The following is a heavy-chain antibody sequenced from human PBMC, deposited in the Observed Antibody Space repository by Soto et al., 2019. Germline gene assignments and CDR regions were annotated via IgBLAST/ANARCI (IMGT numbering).Heavy chain of an antibody. CDR2: IYPGDSDT. V-gene: IGHV5-51*01. J-gene: IGHJ6*02. Sequence: PGESLRISCKGSRYNFTNYWIGWVRQMPGKGLEWMGIIYPGDSDTRYSPSFQGQVTISADKSISTAYLQWSSLKASDTAMYYCARLGTVTTPLGYCYGMDVWGQGTTVTSP. D-gene: IGHD4-4*01. CDR1: RYNFTNYW. CDR3: ARLGTVTTPLGYCYGMDV.